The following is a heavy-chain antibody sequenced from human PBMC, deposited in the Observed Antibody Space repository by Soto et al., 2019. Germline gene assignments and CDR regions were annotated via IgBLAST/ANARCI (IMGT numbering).Heavy chain of an antibody. V-gene: IGHV5-51*01. J-gene: IGHJ4*02. Sequence: GESLKISCKGSGYSFTSYWIGWVRQMPGKGLEWMGIIYPGDSDTRYSPSFQGQVTISADKSISTAYLQWSSLKASDTAMYYCARHEGPYSSGPRRIDYWGQGTLVTVSS. CDR3: ARHEGPYSSGPRRIDY. CDR1: GYSFTSYW. CDR2: IYPGDSDT. D-gene: IGHD6-19*01.